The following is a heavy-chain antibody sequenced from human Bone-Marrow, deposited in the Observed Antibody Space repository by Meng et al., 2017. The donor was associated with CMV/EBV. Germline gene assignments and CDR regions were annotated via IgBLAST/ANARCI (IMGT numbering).Heavy chain of an antibody. CDR1: GYTFSDYC. CDR3: VRARTTTQTGWFDP. V-gene: IGHV1-2*02. Sequence: KTSGYTFSDYCWHWVRQAPGQGLEWMGWFDPKSRGTYYAQKFEARVTMTRDTSISTGYMELSRLTFDDTAVYYCVRARTTTQTGWFDPWGQGTLVTVSS. CDR2: FDPKSRGT. D-gene: IGHD1-1*01. J-gene: IGHJ5*02.